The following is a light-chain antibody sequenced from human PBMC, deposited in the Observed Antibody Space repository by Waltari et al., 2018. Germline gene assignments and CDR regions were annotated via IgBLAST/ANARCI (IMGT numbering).Light chain of an antibody. CDR2: GSS. Sequence: EVVLTQSPATLSLSPGERATLSCRASQSISTYSAWYQQKAGQAPRLLIYGSSNRATGVPARFSGSGSGTDFTLTISNVEPEDFAVYYCQQRSIWLTFGGGTKVDLK. V-gene: IGKV3-11*01. CDR1: QSISTY. CDR3: QQRSIWLT. J-gene: IGKJ4*01.